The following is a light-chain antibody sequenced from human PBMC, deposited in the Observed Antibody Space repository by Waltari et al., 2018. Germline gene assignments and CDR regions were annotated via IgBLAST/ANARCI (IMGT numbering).Light chain of an antibody. Sequence: EIVMPQSPATLPVSPGEIATLPCRASQGVSSNLAWYQQKPGQAPRLLIYGASTRATGIPARFSGSGSGTEFTLTISSLQSEDFAVYYCQQYNNWPPMYTFGQGTKLEIK. CDR3: QQYNNWPPMYT. J-gene: IGKJ2*01. V-gene: IGKV3-15*01. CDR2: GAS. CDR1: QGVSSN.